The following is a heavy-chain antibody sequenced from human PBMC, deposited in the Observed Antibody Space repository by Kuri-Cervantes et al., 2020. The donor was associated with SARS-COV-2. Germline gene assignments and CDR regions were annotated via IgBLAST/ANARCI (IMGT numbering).Heavy chain of an antibody. Sequence: GGSLRLSCVASGFTFSSYWMHWVRQAPGKGLEWVSYISSSSSTIYYADSVKGRFTISRDNAKNSLYLQMNSLRAEDTAVYYCASPGLLVWGQGTLVTVSS. CDR2: ISSSSSTI. J-gene: IGHJ4*02. CDR1: GFTFSSYW. V-gene: IGHV3-48*01. CDR3: ASPGLLV. D-gene: IGHD6-6*01.